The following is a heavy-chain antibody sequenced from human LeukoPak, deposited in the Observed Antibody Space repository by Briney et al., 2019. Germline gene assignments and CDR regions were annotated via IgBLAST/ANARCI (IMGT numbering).Heavy chain of an antibody. Sequence: GGSLRLSCAASGFTFGIYWMSWVRQPPGKGLEWVANIKHDGSEKYYVDSVKGRFTISRDNAKNSLYLQMNSLRAEDMAVYYCARVGTAEGTLEDYWGQGTLVTVSS. J-gene: IGHJ4*02. CDR3: ARVGTAEGTLEDY. CDR2: IKHDGSEK. D-gene: IGHD6-13*01. V-gene: IGHV3-7*01. CDR1: GFTFGIYW.